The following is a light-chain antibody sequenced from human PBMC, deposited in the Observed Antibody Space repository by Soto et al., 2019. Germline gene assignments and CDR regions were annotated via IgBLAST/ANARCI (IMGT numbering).Light chain of an antibody. CDR1: QSVRSN. CDR2: DAS. V-gene: IGKV3-15*01. CDR3: QQYSDWPLT. J-gene: IGKJ3*01. Sequence: EIVMTQSPATLSVSPGERATLSCRASQSVRSNYLAWSQQKPGQAPRLLIYDASTRATGIPARFSGSGSGTEFTLTNNSLQSEALAVYFCQQYSDWPLTFGPGTKVDI.